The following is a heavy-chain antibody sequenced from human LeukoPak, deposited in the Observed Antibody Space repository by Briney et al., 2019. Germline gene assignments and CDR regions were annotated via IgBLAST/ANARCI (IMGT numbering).Heavy chain of an antibody. CDR1: GYPFTGCY. D-gene: IGHD6-19*01. V-gene: IGHV1-2*02. J-gene: IGHJ4*02. Sequence: ASVKVSCKTSGYPFTGCYMHWVRQAPGQGLEWMGWINPSSGDTNYAQNFQGRVTMTRDTSISTAYMELSRLTSDDTAVYYCARDGNEAVAGTGAVTYWGQGTLVTVSS. CDR2: INPSSGDT. CDR3: ARDGNEAVAGTGAVTY.